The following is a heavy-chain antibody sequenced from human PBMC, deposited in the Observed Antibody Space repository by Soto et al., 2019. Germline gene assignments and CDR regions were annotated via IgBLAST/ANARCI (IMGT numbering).Heavy chain of an antibody. CDR3: ERESGDNWTYEAQ. J-gene: IGHJ4*02. Sequence: XGTLSLTCTASGASISDYSWSWIRQPAGKGLEWMGRISSTGNIHYNPSFRSRFTMSIDTSRDQFSLRLTSVTAADTAVYYCERESGDNWTYEAQWGQGTQVTVSS. V-gene: IGHV4-4*07. D-gene: IGHD1-7*01. CDR2: ISSTGNI. CDR1: GASISDYS.